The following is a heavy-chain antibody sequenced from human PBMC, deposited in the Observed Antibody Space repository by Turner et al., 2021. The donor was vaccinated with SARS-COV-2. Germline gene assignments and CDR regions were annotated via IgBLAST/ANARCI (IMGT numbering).Heavy chain of an antibody. V-gene: IGHV3-23*01. Sequence: EVQLLESGGGLVQPGGSLRLSCAASGITFIAYGFNWVRQVPGKGLGWVSTIDVSGERTYYTDSVKGRFTISRDNSNNTVYLQMNSLRAEDTAVYYCATSGGARNFYWYFDIWGRGTLVTVSS. CDR1: GITFIAYG. D-gene: IGHD1-7*01. J-gene: IGHJ2*01. CDR3: ATSGGARNFYWYFDI. CDR2: IDVSGERT.